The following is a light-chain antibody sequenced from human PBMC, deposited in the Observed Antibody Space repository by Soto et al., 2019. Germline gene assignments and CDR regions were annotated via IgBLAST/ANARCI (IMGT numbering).Light chain of an antibody. CDR2: GAS. V-gene: IGKV1-39*01. Sequence: DIQMTQSPSSLSAYVGDRVTITCRASQSVRNYLNWYQHRQGKAPKLLIYGASRLQTGVPSRFSGSGSWTDFTLTVSSLQPEDFETYYCQQTYSSSWTFGQGTKVDIK. CDR3: QQTYSSSWT. CDR1: QSVRNY. J-gene: IGKJ1*01.